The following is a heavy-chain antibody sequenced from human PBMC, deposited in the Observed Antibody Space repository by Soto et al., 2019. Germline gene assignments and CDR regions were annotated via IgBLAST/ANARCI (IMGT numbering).Heavy chain of an antibody. CDR2: ISISSGTI. CDR3: AREEILDYYMYV. CDR1: GFTFSSYT. J-gene: IGHJ6*03. V-gene: IGHV3-48*04. Sequence: PGGSLRLSCAGSGFTFSSYTMVWVLQTPGKGQEWISSISISSGTIFYADSVKGRFTISRDNANSALFLQMNSMRAEDTAVYSCAREEILDYYMYVWGKRTTGTVSS.